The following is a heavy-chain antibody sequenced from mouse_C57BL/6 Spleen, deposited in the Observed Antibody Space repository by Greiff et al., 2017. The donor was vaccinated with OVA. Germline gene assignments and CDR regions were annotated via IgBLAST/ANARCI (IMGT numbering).Heavy chain of an antibody. J-gene: IGHJ4*01. CDR3: ARNAYGSSYGSAMDY. V-gene: IGHV1-80*01. CDR2: IYPGDGDT. CDR1: GYAFSSYW. D-gene: IGHD1-1*01. Sequence: QVQLKESGAELVKPGASVKISCKASGYAFSSYWMNWVKQRPGKGLEWIGQIYPGDGDTNYNGKFKGKATLTAAKSSSTAYMQLSSLTSEDSAVYVCARNAYGSSYGSAMDYWGQGTSGTVSS.